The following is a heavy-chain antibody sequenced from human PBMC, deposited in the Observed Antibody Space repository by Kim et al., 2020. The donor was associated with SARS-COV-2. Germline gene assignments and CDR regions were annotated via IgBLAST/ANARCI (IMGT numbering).Heavy chain of an antibody. J-gene: IGHJ4*02. V-gene: IGHV3-64*01. CDR1: GFTFSSYA. Sequence: GGSLRLSCAASGFTFSSYAMHWVRQAPGKGLEYVSAISSNGGSTYYANSVKGRFTISRDNSKNTLYLQMGSLRAEDMAVYYCARGWFGELLWSSFDYWGQGTLVTVSS. CDR2: ISSNGGST. D-gene: IGHD3-10*01. CDR3: ARGWFGELLWSSFDY.